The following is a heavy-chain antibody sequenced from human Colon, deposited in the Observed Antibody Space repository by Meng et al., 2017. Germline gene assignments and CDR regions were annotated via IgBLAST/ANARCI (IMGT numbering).Heavy chain of an antibody. J-gene: IGHJ4*02. CDR3: ARGRGNQPLFDF. Sequence: QVQLGQSGAGVKKPGSSVKVSCKASGGTFSSYTISWVRQAPGQGLEWMGRIIPILGIANYAQKFQGRVTITADKSTSTAYMELSSLTFEDTAVYFCARGRGNQPLFDFWGQGTLVTVSS. V-gene: IGHV1-69*02. CDR1: GGTFSSYT. D-gene: IGHD2/OR15-2a*01. CDR2: IIPILGIA.